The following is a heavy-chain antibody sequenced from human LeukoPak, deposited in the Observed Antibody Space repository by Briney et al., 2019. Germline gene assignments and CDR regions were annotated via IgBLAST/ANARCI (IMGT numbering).Heavy chain of an antibody. D-gene: IGHD1-26*01. Sequence: SETLSLTCTVSGGSISSYYWSWIRQPPGKGLEWIGYIYYSGSTNYNPSLKSRVTISVDTSKNQFSLKLSSVTAADTAVYYCARGGRWLQFYYWGQGTLVTVSS. J-gene: IGHJ4*02. CDR1: GGSISSYY. V-gene: IGHV4-59*01. CDR3: ARGGRWLQFYY. CDR2: IYYSGST.